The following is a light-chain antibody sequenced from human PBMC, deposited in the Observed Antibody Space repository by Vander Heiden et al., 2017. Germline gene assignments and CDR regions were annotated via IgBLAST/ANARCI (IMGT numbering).Light chain of an antibody. CDR3: QQYYSYPPWT. CDR2: AAF. V-gene: IGKV1-8*01. CDR1: QGISSY. J-gene: IGKJ1*01. Sequence: AIRMTQSPSSLSASTGDRVTITCRASQGISSYLAWYQQKPGKAPKLLIYAAFTLQSGVPSRFSGSGSGTDFTLTISCLQSEDFATYYCQQYYSYPPWTFGQGTKVXIK.